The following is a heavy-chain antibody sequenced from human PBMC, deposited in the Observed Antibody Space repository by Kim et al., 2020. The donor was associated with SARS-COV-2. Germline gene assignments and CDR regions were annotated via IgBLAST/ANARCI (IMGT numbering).Heavy chain of an antibody. D-gene: IGHD2-8*01. Sequence: ADSVKGRFTIARDNSKNTLYLQMNSLRAEDTAIYYCAKNGRGSSDYWGQGTLVTVSS. CDR3: AKNGRGSSDY. J-gene: IGHJ4*02. V-gene: IGHV3-23*01.